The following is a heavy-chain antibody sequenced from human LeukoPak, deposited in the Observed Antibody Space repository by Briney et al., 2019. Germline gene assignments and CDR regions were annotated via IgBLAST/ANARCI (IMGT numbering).Heavy chain of an antibody. D-gene: IGHD1-26*01. CDR3: ARPRERNAFDI. CDR1: GYTLTELS. CDR2: IIPIFGTA. V-gene: IGHV1-69*13. Sequence: GASVKVSCKVSGYTLTELSMHWVRQAPGQGLEWMGGIIPIFGTANYAQKFQGRVTITADESTSTAYMELSSLRSEDTAVYYCARPRERNAFDIWGQGTMVTVSS. J-gene: IGHJ3*02.